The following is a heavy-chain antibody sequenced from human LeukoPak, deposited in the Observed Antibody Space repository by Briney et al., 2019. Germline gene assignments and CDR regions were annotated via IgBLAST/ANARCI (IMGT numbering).Heavy chain of an antibody. J-gene: IGHJ5*02. CDR2: INPNSGGT. V-gene: IGHV1-2*02. CDR1: GYTLTGYY. Sequence: GASVKVSCKPSGYTLTGYYMHWVRPAPGQGLEWMGWINPNSGGTNYAQTFQGRVTTTRDTSISTAYMELSRLRSDDTAVYYCARAFMSYDFWSGLSWSLETNWFDPWGQGTLVTVSS. D-gene: IGHD3-3*01. CDR3: ARAFMSYDFWSGLSWSLETNWFDP.